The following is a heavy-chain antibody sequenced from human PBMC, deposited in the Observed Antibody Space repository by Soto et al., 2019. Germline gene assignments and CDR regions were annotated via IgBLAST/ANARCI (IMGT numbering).Heavy chain of an antibody. CDR1: GFTFSSYA. CDR2: ITFRGDNT. V-gene: IGHV3-23*01. CDR3: ARLGTMVVFDN. J-gene: IGHJ4*02. D-gene: IGHD1-1*01. Sequence: EVQLLISGGGLVSPGGSLRLSCAASGFTFSSYAMSWVRQAPGKGLEWLAGITFRGDNTYYADSVKGRFSLSRDNSRNRLDLQMNNLKVEHTALYYCARLGTMVVFDNWGQGTLLTVSS.